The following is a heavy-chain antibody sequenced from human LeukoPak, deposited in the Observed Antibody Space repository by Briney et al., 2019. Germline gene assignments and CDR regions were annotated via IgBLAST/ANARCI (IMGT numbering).Heavy chain of an antibody. D-gene: IGHD3-10*01. CDR2: IYYSGST. CDR3: ARHRFTAGSGNDC. CDR1: GGSISSYY. Sequence: SETLSLTCTVSGGSISSYYWSWIRQPPGKGLEWIGYIYYSGSTNYNPSLKSRVTISVDTSKNQFSLKLSSVTAADTAVYYCARHRFTAGSGNDCWGQGTLVTVSS. V-gene: IGHV4-59*08. J-gene: IGHJ4*02.